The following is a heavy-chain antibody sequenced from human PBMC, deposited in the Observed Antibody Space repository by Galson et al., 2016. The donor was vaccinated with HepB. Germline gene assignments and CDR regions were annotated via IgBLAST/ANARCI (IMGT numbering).Heavy chain of an antibody. CDR2: IFWDDDQ. CDR1: GFSLSTNGVG. D-gene: IGHD5-18*01. Sequence: PALVKPTQTLTLTCTVSGFSLSTNGVGVGWIRQPPGKALEWLALIFWDDDQRYSPSLKSRVTITKDTSKNQVVLTVTDMDPVDTATYYCAHRGLHDTSGYSYSPFDFWGQGILVTVPS. V-gene: IGHV2-5*02. CDR3: AHRGLHDTSGYSYSPFDF. J-gene: IGHJ4*02.